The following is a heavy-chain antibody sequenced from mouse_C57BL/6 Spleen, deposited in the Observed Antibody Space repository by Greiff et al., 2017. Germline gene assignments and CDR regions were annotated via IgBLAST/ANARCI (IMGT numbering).Heavy chain of an antibody. CDR2: IYPGSGNT. CDR3: ARRRPYYSNYEDAMDY. D-gene: IGHD2-5*01. CDR1: GYTFTDYY. Sequence: QVQLQQSGAELVRPGASVKLSCKASGYTFTDYYINWVKQRPGQGLEWIARIYPGSGNTYYNEKFKGKATLTAEKSSSTAYMQLSSLTSEDSAVYFCARRRPYYSNYEDAMDYWGQGTSVTVSS. V-gene: IGHV1-76*01. J-gene: IGHJ4*01.